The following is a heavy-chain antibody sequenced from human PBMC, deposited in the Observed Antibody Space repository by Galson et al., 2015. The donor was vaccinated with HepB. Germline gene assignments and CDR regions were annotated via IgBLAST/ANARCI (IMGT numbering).Heavy chain of an antibody. D-gene: IGHD2-21*02. CDR3: ARSAVPGMDV. CDR2: IYYSGST. CDR1: GGSISSSSYY. Sequence: SETLSLTCTVSGGSISSSSYYWGCIRQPPGKGLEWIGSIYYSGSTYYNPSLKSRVTISVDTSKNQFSLKLSSVTAAETAAYYCARSAVPGMDVWGQGTTVTVSS. J-gene: IGHJ6*02. V-gene: IGHV4-39*01.